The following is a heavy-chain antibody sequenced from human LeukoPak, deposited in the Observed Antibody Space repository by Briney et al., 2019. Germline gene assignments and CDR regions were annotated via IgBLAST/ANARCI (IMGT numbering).Heavy chain of an antibody. V-gene: IGHV3-15*01. J-gene: IGHJ4*02. CDR3: TTDFRRGYTYGNHDY. CDR1: GYTFSKAC. Sequence: GGSLRLSCAASGYTFSKACMSWVRQAPGKGLEWVGPIKSKSDGGTTDYAAPVRGRFTISRDDAKDTLYMQMNSLKTEDTAVYYCTTDFRRGYTYGNHDYWGQGTLVTVSS. D-gene: IGHD5-18*01. CDR2: IKSKSDGGTT.